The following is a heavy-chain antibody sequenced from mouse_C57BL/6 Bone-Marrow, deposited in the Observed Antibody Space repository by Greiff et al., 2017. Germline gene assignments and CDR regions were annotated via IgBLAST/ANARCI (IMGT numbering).Heavy chain of an antibody. Sequence: VQLQQSGAELAKPGASVKLSCKASGYTFTSYWMHWVKQRPGQGLEWIGYINPSSGYPKYNQKFKDKATLTAAKSSSTAYMQLSSLTYEDSAVYYCASNYWVAYWGQGTLVTVSA. CDR2: INPSSGYP. D-gene: IGHD1-3*01. CDR1: GYTFTSYW. J-gene: IGHJ3*01. CDR3: ASNYWVAY. V-gene: IGHV1-7*01.